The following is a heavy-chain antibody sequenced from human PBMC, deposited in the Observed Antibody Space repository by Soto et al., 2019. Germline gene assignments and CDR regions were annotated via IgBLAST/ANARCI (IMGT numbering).Heavy chain of an antibody. Sequence: QVQLQESGPGLVKPSQTLSLTCTVSGGSISSGGYYWSWIRQHPGKGLEWIGSIYYSAGTYYNPPLEIPVSLSVDTSKNQFSLRLSSVLATDTAVYYCARGGPDSSNYDFRYYYGMDVWGQGTTVTVSS. CDR3: ARGGPDSSNYDFRYYYGMDV. D-gene: IGHD6-19*01. J-gene: IGHJ6*02. V-gene: IGHV4-31*01. CDR2: IYYSAGT. CDR1: GGSISSGGYY.